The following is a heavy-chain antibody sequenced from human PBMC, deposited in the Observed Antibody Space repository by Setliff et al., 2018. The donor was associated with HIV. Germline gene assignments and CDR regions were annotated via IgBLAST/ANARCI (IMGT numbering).Heavy chain of an antibody. D-gene: IGHD3-10*01. CDR3: AGSLRMVRGSFGY. CDR1: GGSNTTSSFY. V-gene: IGHV4-39*07. CDR2: IYHSGKT. Sequence: SETLSLTCTVSGGSNTTSSFYWGWIRQAQGKGLEWIGEIYHSGKTNYNPSLKRRVTISVDKSNNQFSLKLSSVTAADTAVYCCAGSLRMVRGSFGYWGQGTLVTLSS. J-gene: IGHJ4*02.